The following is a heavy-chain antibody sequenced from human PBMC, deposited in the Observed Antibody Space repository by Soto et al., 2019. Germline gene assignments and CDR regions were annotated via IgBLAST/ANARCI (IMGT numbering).Heavy chain of an antibody. V-gene: IGHV4-34*01. CDR1: GGSFSGYD. Sequence: SETLCLTSAVYGGSFSGYDWSWIRQPPGKGLEWIGEINHSGSTNYNPSLKSRVTISVDTSKNQFSLKLSSVTAADTAVYYCASFKRSRPHAFDIWGQGTMVTVSS. J-gene: IGHJ3*02. D-gene: IGHD6-13*01. CDR2: INHSGST. CDR3: ASFKRSRPHAFDI.